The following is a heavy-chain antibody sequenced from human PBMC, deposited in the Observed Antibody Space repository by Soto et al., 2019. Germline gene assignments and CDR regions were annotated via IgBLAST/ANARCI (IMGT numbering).Heavy chain of an antibody. CDR1: GFTFSSHS. CDR3: AREPTTVEVRIDY. CDR2: ISSDGVNK. Sequence: ESGGGVVQPGRSLRLSCAASGFTFSSHSMHWVRQAPGKGLEWVAVISSDGVNKYYADSTTGRFAVSRDNSKNTLYLQLNSLRAEDTAVYYCAREPTTVEVRIDYWGQGTLVTVSS. V-gene: IGHV3-30*09. J-gene: IGHJ4*02. D-gene: IGHD4-17*01.